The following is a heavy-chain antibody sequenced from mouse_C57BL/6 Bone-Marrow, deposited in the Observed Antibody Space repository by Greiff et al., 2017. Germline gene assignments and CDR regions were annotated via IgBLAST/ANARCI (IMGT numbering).Heavy chain of an antibody. CDR3: ARYDGYHWYFDV. Sequence: EVHLVESGGGLVQPGGSLSLSCAASGFTFTDYYMSWVRQPPGKALEWLGFIRNKANGYTTEYSASVKGRFTISRDNSQSILYLQMNALRAEDSATYYCARYDGYHWYFDVWGTGTTVTVSS. CDR1: GFTFTDYY. J-gene: IGHJ1*03. CDR2: IRNKANGYTT. V-gene: IGHV7-3*01. D-gene: IGHD2-3*01.